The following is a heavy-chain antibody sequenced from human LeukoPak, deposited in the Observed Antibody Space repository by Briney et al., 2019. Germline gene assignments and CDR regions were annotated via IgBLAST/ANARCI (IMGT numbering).Heavy chain of an antibody. CDR3: ARDRWAIWFGELIEAFDI. J-gene: IGHJ3*02. CDR2: INHSGST. V-gene: IGHV4-34*01. Sequence: SETLSLTCAVYGGSFSGYYWSWIRQPPGKGLEWIGEINHSGSTNYNPSLKSRVTISVDTSKNQFSLKLSSVTAADTAVYYCARDRWAIWFGELIEAFDIWGQGTMVTVSS. CDR1: GGSFSGYY. D-gene: IGHD3-10*01.